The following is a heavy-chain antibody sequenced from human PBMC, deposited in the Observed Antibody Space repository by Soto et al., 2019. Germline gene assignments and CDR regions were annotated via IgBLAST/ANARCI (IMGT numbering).Heavy chain of an antibody. J-gene: IGHJ4*02. V-gene: IGHV4-61*01. D-gene: IGHD6-13*01. Sequence: SGTLSLTCTVSGASVRNDNYYWSWIRQPPGKGLEWIGYIYYGGSTNYSPSLKSRVTMSVDTAKNQFFLNLKSVTAADTAVYYCARGSWKGDYWGQGTLVTVSS. CDR1: GASVRNDNYY. CDR2: IYYGGST. CDR3: ARGSWKGDY.